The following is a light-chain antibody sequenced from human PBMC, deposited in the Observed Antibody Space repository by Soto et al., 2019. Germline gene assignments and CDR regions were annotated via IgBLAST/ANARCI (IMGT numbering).Light chain of an antibody. Sequence: QSALTQPASVSGSPGQSITISCTGTTRDVGDYNYVSWYQQQPGKAPKLMIYDVNNRPSGVSNRFSGCKSGTTASLTISGLQAEDEADYYCSSYSSSNTLDVFGTGTKVTVL. V-gene: IGLV2-14*03. CDR2: DVN. CDR3: SSYSSSNTLDV. J-gene: IGLJ1*01. CDR1: TRDVGDYNY.